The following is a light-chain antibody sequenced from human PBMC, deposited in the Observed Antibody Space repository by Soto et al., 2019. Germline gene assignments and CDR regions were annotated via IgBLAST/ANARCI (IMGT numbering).Light chain of an antibody. V-gene: IGKV3-15*01. CDR2: AAS. CDR3: QQYNNWLPYT. CDR1: QSVSGK. J-gene: IGKJ2*01. Sequence: EVVMTQSPATLSVSPGERATLSCRASQSVSGKLAWYQQKPGHAPRLLIYAASTRATGVPARFSGSGSGTEVTLTISSLQSEDFAIYYCQQYNNWLPYTFGQGTKVDIK.